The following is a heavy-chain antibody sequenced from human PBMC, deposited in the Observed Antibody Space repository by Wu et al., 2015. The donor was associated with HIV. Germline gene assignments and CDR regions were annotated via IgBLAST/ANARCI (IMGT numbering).Heavy chain of an antibody. V-gene: IGHV1-8*01. CDR1: GYTFTSYD. CDR2: MNPNSGNT. Sequence: QVQLVQSGAEVKKPGASVKVSCKASGYTFTSYDINWVRQATGQGLEWMGWMNPNSGNTGYAQKFQGRVTMTRNTSISTAYMELSSLRSEDTAVYYCAIPVVRYFDWLFQGAFDIWGQGTMVTVSS. CDR3: AIPVVRYFDWLFQGAFDI. D-gene: IGHD3-9*01. J-gene: IGHJ3*02.